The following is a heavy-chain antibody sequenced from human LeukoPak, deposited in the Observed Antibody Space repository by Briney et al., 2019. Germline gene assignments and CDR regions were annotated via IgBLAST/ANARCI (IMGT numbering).Heavy chain of an antibody. D-gene: IGHD6-13*01. J-gene: IGHJ4*02. CDR2: INPIGAST. CDR3: ARGDRRRPPSSIGWYSENIFDY. V-gene: IGHV1-46*01. CDR1: GYTFTDFY. Sequence: ASVRVSCKASGYTFTDFYINGVRQAPGQGLEWMGIINPIGASTRYAQKFQGRVTMTRDTSTSTVYMELSSLRSEDTAVYYCARGDRRRPPSSIGWYSENIFDYWGQGTPVTVSS.